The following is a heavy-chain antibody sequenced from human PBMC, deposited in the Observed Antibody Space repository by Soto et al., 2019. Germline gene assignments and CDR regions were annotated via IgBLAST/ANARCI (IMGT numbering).Heavy chain of an antibody. V-gene: IGHV3-23*01. CDR2: ISSSGGST. Sequence: EVQLLESGGGLVQPGGSLRLSCAASGFTFSSYAMGWVRQAPGKGLEWVSSISSSGGSTYYADSVRGRLTISRDNSKNTLYLQMNSLRTEDTAVYSCAKVPSKGQGNRYYFDFWGQGTLVTVSS. J-gene: IGHJ4*02. CDR1: GFTFSSYA. CDR3: AKVPSKGQGNRYYFDF.